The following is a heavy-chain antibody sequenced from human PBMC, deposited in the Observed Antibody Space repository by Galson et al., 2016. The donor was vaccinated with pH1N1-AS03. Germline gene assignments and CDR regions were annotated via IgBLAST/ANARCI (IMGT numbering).Heavy chain of an antibody. Sequence: SLRLSCAASGVTFTNYWMTWVRQAPGKGLEWVANIKTDGGDKTYVDSVKGRFIISRDNAKNSLYLQMNSLRAEDTAVYYCARENWSVEYWGQGTLVIVSS. CDR1: GVTFTNYW. CDR3: ARENWSVEY. D-gene: IGHD1-1*01. CDR2: IKTDGGDK. J-gene: IGHJ4*02. V-gene: IGHV3-7*03.